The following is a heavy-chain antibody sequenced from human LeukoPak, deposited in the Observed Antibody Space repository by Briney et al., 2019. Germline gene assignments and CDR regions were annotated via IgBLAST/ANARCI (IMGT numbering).Heavy chain of an antibody. V-gene: IGHV1-58*02. CDR3: AAARFLEWPFDY. CDR2: IVVGSGNT. J-gene: IGHJ4*02. CDR1: GFTFTSSA. Sequence: SVKVSCKASGFTFTSSAMQWVRQARGQRLEWIGWIVVGSGNTNYAQKFQERVTITRDMSTSTAYMELSSLRSEDTAVYYCAAARFLEWPFDYWGQGALVTVSS. D-gene: IGHD3-3*01.